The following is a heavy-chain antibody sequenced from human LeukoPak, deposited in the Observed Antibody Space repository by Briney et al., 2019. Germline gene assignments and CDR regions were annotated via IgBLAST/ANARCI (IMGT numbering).Heavy chain of an antibody. D-gene: IGHD3-22*01. V-gene: IGHV1-2*02. J-gene: IGHJ3*02. Sequence: ASVKVSCKASGYTFTGYYMHWVRQAPGQGLEWMGWINSNSGGTNYAQKFQGRVTMTRDTSISTAYMELSRLRSDDTAVYYCARSGGYYDSSGYYYSRNAFDIWGQGTMVTVSS. CDR1: GYTFTGYY. CDR2: INSNSGGT. CDR3: ARSGGYYDSSGYYYSRNAFDI.